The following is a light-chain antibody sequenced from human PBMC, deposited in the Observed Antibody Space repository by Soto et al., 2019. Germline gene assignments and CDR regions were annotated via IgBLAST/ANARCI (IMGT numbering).Light chain of an antibody. Sequence: EIVMTQSPATLSVSPGERATLSCRASQSVGNNLAWYRQNPGQAPRLLIYGASTKATGIPARFRGSGSGTEFTLTISSLQSEDFAVYYCQQYNNWPRTFGQGNKV. CDR1: QSVGNN. J-gene: IGKJ1*01. CDR3: QQYNNWPRT. CDR2: GAS. V-gene: IGKV3-15*01.